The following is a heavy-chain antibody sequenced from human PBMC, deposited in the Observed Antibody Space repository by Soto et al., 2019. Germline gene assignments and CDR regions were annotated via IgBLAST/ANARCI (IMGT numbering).Heavy chain of an antibody. V-gene: IGHV3-48*02. Sequence: EVQLVESGGGLVQPGGSLRLSCAASGFTFSGYSMNWVRQAPGKGLEWVSYISSSSRTIYYADSVKGRFTISRDNANNSLYLQMNSLRDEDTAVYYCARDIGCSGGSCHDYGMDVWGQGTTVTVSS. D-gene: IGHD2-15*01. CDR1: GFTFSGYS. CDR2: ISSSSRTI. J-gene: IGHJ6*02. CDR3: ARDIGCSGGSCHDYGMDV.